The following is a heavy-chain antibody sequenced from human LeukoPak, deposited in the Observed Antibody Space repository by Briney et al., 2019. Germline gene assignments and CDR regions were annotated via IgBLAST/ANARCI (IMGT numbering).Heavy chain of an antibody. CDR2: IYWDDDK. Sequence: TLSLTCTVSGGSISSYYWSWIRQPPGKALGGLAPIYWDDDKRFSPSLKNRLTVTKDTSKNQVVLTMTNMDPVDTATYYCAHTNYYDSRGYSRYFGYWGQGTPVTVSS. V-gene: IGHV2-5*08. D-gene: IGHD3-22*01. J-gene: IGHJ4*02. CDR3: AHTNYYDSRGYSRYFGY. CDR1: GGSISSYYW.